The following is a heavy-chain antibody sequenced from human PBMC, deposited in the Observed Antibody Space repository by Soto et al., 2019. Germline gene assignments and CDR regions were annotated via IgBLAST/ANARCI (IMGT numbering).Heavy chain of an antibody. D-gene: IGHD2-21*02. CDR1: VVSFRSYT. CDR2: VFSSVSA. J-gene: IGHJ4*02. Sequence: SSETLSLTCIVSVVSFRSYTWSWVRQPANKGLEWIGRVFSSVSATYNPSLKSRVSISMDTPENRISLKLDSVTAADAGVYFCARDGMTTGDTWGPGTLVTVSS. V-gene: IGHV4-4*07. CDR3: ARDGMTTGDT.